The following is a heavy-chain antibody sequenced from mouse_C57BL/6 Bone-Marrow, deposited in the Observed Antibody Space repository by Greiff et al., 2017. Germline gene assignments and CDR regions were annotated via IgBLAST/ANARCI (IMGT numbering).Heavy chain of an antibody. J-gene: IGHJ2*01. CDR2: YPGSGNTY. Sequence: VQLQQSGPELVKPGASVQMSCKASGYTFTDYYMHWVKQKPGKGLEWIGEIYPGSGNTYYNEKFKGKATLTADTSSSTAYMQLSSLTSEDSAVYFCARVGSSGLFDYWGQGTTLTVSS. D-gene: IGHD3-2*02. CDR1: YTFTDYYM. V-gene: IGHV1-83*01. CDR3: RVGSSGLFDY.